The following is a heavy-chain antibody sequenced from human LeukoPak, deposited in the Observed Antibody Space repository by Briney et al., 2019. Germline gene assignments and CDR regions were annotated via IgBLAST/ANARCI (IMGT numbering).Heavy chain of an antibody. D-gene: IGHD5-18*01. V-gene: IGHV3-30*18. Sequence: WGAPGPSCAASWFTFRSYCMHRGRPAPSQGAGGGGVFLFDGRNKYYADSVKGRFTISRDNSKKTLYLQMNSLRAEDTAVYYCAKDGARKVGYSYGYYYYYGMDVWGKGTTVTVSS. CDR2: FLFDGRNK. CDR3: AKDGARKVGYSYGYYYYYGMDV. CDR1: WFTFRSYC. J-gene: IGHJ6*04.